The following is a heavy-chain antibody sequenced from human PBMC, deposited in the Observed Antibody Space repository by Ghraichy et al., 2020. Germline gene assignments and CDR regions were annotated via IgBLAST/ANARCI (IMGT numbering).Heavy chain of an antibody. D-gene: IGHD3-3*01. CDR3: ARVRSYYDFWSGAARQYNWFDP. Sequence: SETLSLTCAVYGGSFSGYYWSWIRQPPGKGLEWIGEINHSGSTNYNPSLKSRVTISVDTSKNQFSLKLSSVTAADTAVYYCARVRSYYDFWSGAARQYNWFDPWGQGTLVTVSS. V-gene: IGHV4-34*01. CDR1: GGSFSGYY. J-gene: IGHJ5*02. CDR2: INHSGST.